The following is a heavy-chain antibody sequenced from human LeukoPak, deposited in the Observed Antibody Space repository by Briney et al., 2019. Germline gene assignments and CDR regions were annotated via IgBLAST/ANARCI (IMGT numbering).Heavy chain of an antibody. D-gene: IGHD3-10*01. V-gene: IGHV4-59*12. CDR1: GGSISTYY. Sequence: PSESLSLTCTVSGGSISTYYWSWIRQPPGKGLEWIGYIYYSGSTNYNPSLKSRVTISVDTSKNQFSLKLSSVTAADTAVYYCARRRITMVRGVPNWFDPWGQGTLVTVSS. J-gene: IGHJ5*02. CDR2: IYYSGST. CDR3: ARRRITMVRGVPNWFDP.